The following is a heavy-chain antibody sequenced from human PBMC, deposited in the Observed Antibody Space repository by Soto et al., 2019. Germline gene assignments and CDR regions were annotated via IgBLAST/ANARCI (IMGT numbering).Heavy chain of an antibody. D-gene: IGHD2-2*01. J-gene: IGHJ4*02. Sequence: SETLSLTCTVSGGSISSGGYYWSWIRQHPGKGLEWIGYIYYSGGTYYNPSLKSRVTISVDTSKNQFSLKLSSVTAADTAVYYCARAEGGYCSSTRCHAYHFDYWGQGTLVTVSS. V-gene: IGHV4-31*03. CDR2: IYYSGGT. CDR1: GGSISSGGYY. CDR3: ARAEGGYCSSTRCHAYHFDY.